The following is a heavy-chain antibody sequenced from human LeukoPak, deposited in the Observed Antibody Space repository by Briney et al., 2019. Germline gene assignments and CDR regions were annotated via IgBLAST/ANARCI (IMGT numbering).Heavy chain of an antibody. CDR1: GYTFTSYD. CDR2: MNPNSGNT. D-gene: IGHD4-11*01. CDR3: ARGHSNYVKGDYYYGMDV. J-gene: IGHJ6*02. Sequence: GASVKVSCRASGYTFTSYDINWVRQATGQGLEWMGWMNPNSGNTGYAQKFQGRVTMTRNTSISTAYMELSSLRSEDTAVYYCARGHSNYVKGDYYYGMDVWGQGTTVTVSS. V-gene: IGHV1-8*01.